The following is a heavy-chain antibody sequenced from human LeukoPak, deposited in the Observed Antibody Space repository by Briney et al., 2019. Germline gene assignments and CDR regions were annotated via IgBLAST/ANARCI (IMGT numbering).Heavy chain of an antibody. CDR3: AKVQKDLWTGYYSYFDY. CDR2: ISGSGGST. CDR1: GFTFSSYA. Sequence: GGSLRLSCAASGFTFSSYAMTWVRQAPGKGLEWVLGISGSGGSTHYADSVKGRFIISRDNSKNTLYLQMNGLRAEDTALYYCAKVQKDLWTGYYSYFDYWGQGTLVTVSS. V-gene: IGHV3-23*01. D-gene: IGHD3/OR15-3a*01. J-gene: IGHJ4*02.